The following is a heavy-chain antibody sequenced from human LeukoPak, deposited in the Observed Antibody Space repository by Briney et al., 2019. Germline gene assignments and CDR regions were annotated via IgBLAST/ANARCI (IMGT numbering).Heavy chain of an antibody. D-gene: IGHD4/OR15-4a*01. Sequence: GWSLRLSCAASGFTFSSSTMNWVRRAPGKGLEWVSSISSSSDYIYYADSVKGRFTISRDNAKNSLYLQMNSLRAEDTAVYYCLRIPNSANFPNWFDPWGQGTLVTVSS. J-gene: IGHJ5*02. CDR3: LRIPNSANFPNWFDP. CDR1: GFTFSSST. V-gene: IGHV3-21*01. CDR2: ISSSSDYI.